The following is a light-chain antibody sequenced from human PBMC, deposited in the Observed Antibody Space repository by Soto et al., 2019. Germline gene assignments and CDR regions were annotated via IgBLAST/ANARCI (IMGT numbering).Light chain of an antibody. J-gene: IGKJ1*01. CDR2: KLS. CDR1: QSLVYSDGNTY. CDR3: QQYGSSPRT. Sequence: DVVMSQSPVSLPVTLGQPASISCRSSQSLVYSDGNTYLNWYQQRPGQSPRRLIYKLSERDSGVPDRFSGSGSGTDFTLTISRLEPDDFAMYYCQQYGSSPRTFGQGTKVDIK. V-gene: IGKV2-30*01.